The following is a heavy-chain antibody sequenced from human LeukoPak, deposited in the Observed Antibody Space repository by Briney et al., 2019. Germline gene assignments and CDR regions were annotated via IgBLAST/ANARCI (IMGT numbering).Heavy chain of an antibody. Sequence: SETLSLTCTVSGGSISITSYYWGWIRQPPGKGLEWIGSMYSSGSTYYNPSLKSRVTISVDTSKNQFSLKLSSVTAADTAVYYCAGLAYCGGDCYSGYYYMDVWGKGTTVTVSS. J-gene: IGHJ6*03. V-gene: IGHV4-39*07. CDR2: MYSSGST. CDR1: GGSISITSYY. D-gene: IGHD2-21*02. CDR3: AGLAYCGGDCYSGYYYMDV.